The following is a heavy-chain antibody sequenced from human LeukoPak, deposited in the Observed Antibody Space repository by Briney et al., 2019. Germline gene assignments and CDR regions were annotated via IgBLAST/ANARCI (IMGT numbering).Heavy chain of an antibody. V-gene: IGHV4-31*03. CDR1: GGSISSGGYY. CDR3: ARDGSSSWRGGWFDP. J-gene: IGHJ5*02. D-gene: IGHD6-13*01. Sequence: PSETLSLTCTVSGGSISSGGYYWSWIRQHPGKGLEWIGYIYYSGSTYYNPSLKSRVTISVDTSKNQFSLKLSSVTAADTAVYYCARDGSSSWRGGWFDPWGQGTLVTVSS. CDR2: IYYSGST.